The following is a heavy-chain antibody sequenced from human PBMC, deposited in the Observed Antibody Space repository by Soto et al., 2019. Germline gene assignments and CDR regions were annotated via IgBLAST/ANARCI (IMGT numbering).Heavy chain of an antibody. CDR2: ISSSGSTI. J-gene: IGHJ6*03. D-gene: IGHD3-16*01. CDR3: ARGGLPSGHLGTHPLGFDYYYYYMDV. Sequence: GGSLRLSCAASGFTFSDYYMSWIRQAPGKGLEWVSYISSSGSTIYYADSVKGRFTISRDNAKNSLYLQMNSLRAEDTAVYYCARGGLPSGHLGTHPLGFDYYYYYMDVWGKGTTVTVSS. CDR1: GFTFSDYY. V-gene: IGHV3-11*01.